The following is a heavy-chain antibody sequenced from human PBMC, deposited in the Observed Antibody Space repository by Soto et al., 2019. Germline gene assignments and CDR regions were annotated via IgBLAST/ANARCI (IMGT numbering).Heavy chain of an antibody. CDR2: IYYSGST. D-gene: IGHD3-10*01. CDR3: ARDYGSGTVNWFDP. Sequence: QVQLQESGPGLVKPSETLSLTCTVSGGSISSYYWSWIRQPPGKGLEWIGYIYYSGSTNYNPSLTSRVTISVDTSKNQFSLKLSSVTAADTAVYYCARDYGSGTVNWFDPWGQGTLVTVSS. CDR1: GGSISSYY. V-gene: IGHV4-59*01. J-gene: IGHJ5*02.